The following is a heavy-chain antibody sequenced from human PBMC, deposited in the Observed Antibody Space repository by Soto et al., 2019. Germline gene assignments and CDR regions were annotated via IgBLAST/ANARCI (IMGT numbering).Heavy chain of an antibody. CDR1: GVPIRSENW. Sequence: NPSETLSLTCAVSGVPIRSENWWTWVRQPPGKGLEWIAEIYHNGVTNYNPSLKSRATISVDKSKNQFSLDLYSVTAADTAVYFYTRGPSLEAFLGYWGQGTLVTVSA. CDR3: TRGPSLEAFLGY. D-gene: IGHD1-1*01. CDR2: IYHNGVT. J-gene: IGHJ4*02. V-gene: IGHV4-4*02.